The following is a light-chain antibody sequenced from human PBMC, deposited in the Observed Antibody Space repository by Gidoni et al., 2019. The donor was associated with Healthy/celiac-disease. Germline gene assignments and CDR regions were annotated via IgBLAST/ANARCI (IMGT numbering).Light chain of an antibody. Sequence: IVFPQSLATLSLSPGERATLSCRASQTFSSYLAWYQQKPGQAPRLLIYDASNRATGIPARFSGSGSGTDFTLTISSLEPEDFAVYYCQQRGNWPLTFGGGTKVEIK. J-gene: IGKJ4*01. V-gene: IGKV3-11*01. CDR2: DAS. CDR1: QTFSSY. CDR3: QQRGNWPLT.